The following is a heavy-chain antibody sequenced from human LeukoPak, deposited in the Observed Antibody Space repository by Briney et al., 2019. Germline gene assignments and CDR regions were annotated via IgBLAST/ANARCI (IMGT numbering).Heavy chain of an antibody. V-gene: IGHV3-53*01. CDR3: AREAPTPYGTGEGMDV. Sequence: GGSLRLSCAASGFTVSSNYMSWVRQAPGKGLEWVSVIYSGGSTYYADSVKGRFTISRDNSKNTLYLQMNSLRAEDTAVYYCAREAPTPYGTGEGMDVWGQGTTVTVYS. CDR2: IYSGGST. J-gene: IGHJ6*02. CDR1: GFTVSSNY. D-gene: IGHD1-14*01.